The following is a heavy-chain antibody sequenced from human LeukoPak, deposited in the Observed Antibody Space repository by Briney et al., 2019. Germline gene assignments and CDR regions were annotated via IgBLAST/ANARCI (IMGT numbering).Heavy chain of an antibody. D-gene: IGHD3-22*01. Sequence: SETLSLTCTVSGGSISSSSYYWGWIRQPPGKGLEWIGSIYYSGSTYYNPSLKSRVTISVDTSKNQFSLKLSSVTAADTAVYYCARHLSDGSGYPNWFDPWGQGTLVTVSS. J-gene: IGHJ5*02. CDR1: GGSISSSSYY. CDR3: ARHLSDGSGYPNWFDP. CDR2: IYYSGST. V-gene: IGHV4-39*01.